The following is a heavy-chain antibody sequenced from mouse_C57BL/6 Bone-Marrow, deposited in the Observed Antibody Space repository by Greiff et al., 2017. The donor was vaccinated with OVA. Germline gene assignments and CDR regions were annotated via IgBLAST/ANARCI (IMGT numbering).Heavy chain of an antibody. D-gene: IGHD1-1*01. Sequence: EVMLVESGGGLVQPKGSLKLSCAASGFTFNTYAMHWVRQAPGKGLEWVARIRSKSSNYATYYADSVKDRFTISRDDSQSMLYLQMNNLKTEDTAMYYGVRGYYYGSSYDWYFDVWGTGTTVTVSS. CDR2: IRSKSSNYAT. V-gene: IGHV10-3*01. CDR3: VRGYYYGSSYDWYFDV. CDR1: GFTFNTYA. J-gene: IGHJ1*03.